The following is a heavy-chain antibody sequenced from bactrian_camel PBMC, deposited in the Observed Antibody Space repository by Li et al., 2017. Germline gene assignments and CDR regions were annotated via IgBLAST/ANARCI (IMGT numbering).Heavy chain of an antibody. CDR3: ENLRTVIGTLRERSSQT. V-gene: IGHV3S55*01. CDR1: GEASGSYC. J-gene: IGHJ4*01. D-gene: IGHD6*01. CDR2: IDTEGHF. Sequence: HVQLVESGGGSVQTGESLKLSCQASGEASGSYCMAWYRQAPGKEREEVARIDTEGHFLYGDAVKGRFTISKDDRKNILYLAMDILKAEDTAMYYCENLRTVIGTLRERSSQTGAREPRSPSP.